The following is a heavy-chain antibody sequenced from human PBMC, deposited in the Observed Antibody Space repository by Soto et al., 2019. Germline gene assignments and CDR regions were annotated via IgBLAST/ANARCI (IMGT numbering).Heavy chain of an antibody. CDR3: VRYLTTYRGKTAGSSLGI. D-gene: IGHD1-26*01. CDR2: ITITSTYI. J-gene: IGHJ3*02. V-gene: IGHV3-21*06. Sequence: EVQLVESGGGLVKPGGSLRLSCAASGFTFSSYSMNWVRQAPGKGLEWVSSITITSTYIYYADSVKGRFTISRDNAKNSLFLQLNGLRAEDSAVYFCVRYLTTYRGKTAGSSLGIWGQGTMVSVSS. CDR1: GFTFSSYS.